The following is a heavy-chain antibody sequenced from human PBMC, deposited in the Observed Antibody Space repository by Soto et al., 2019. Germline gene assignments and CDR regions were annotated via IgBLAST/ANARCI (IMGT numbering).Heavy chain of an antibody. D-gene: IGHD3-16*01. CDR2: ISEGGTTT. J-gene: IGHJ4*02. Sequence: EVQLVESGGGLAQSGGSLRLSCAASGFMFNDYEMNWVRQAPGKGLEWVSYISEGGTTTHYTDSVKERFTISRDNAKESLYLQMNSLTPEDTATYFCVRDARGGGLLLWDCWGQGVVVSVSS. CDR3: VRDARGGGLLLWDC. CDR1: GFMFNDYE. V-gene: IGHV3-48*03.